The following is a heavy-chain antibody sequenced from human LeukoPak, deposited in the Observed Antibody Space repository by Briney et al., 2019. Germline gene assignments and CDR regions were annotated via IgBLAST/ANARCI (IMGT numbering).Heavy chain of an antibody. V-gene: IGHV4-31*03. CDR1: GGSISSGGYY. Sequence: PSETLSLTCTVSGGSISSGGYYWSWIRQHPGKGLEWIGYIYYSGSTYYNPSLKSRVTISVDTSKNQFSLKLSSVTAADTAVYYCAREITIFGVVIKISGMDVWGQGTTVTVSS. J-gene: IGHJ6*02. D-gene: IGHD3-3*01. CDR3: AREITIFGVVIKISGMDV. CDR2: IYYSGST.